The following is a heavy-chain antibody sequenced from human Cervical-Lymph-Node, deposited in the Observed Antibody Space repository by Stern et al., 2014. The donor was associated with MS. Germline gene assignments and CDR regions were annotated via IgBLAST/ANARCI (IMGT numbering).Heavy chain of an antibody. J-gene: IGHJ3*02. Sequence: VQLVESGGGVVQPGRSLRLSCAASGFTFSRYGMHWVRQAPGKGLEWVALIWHDGSDKYYADSVKGRFTVSRDNSKNTLFLQLNSLRVEDTAVYYCARDREEGSFYDPFDIWGQGTMVTVSS. CDR2: IWHDGSDK. CDR3: ARDREEGSFYDPFDI. V-gene: IGHV3-33*01. CDR1: GFTFSRYG.